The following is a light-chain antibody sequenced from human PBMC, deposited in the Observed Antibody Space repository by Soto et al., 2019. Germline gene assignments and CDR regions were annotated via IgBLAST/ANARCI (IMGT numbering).Light chain of an antibody. Sequence: EIVLTQSPGTLSLSPGERATVSCRASQSVRSIHLAWYQQKPGHAPRLLIYGASSRATGIPDRFSGSGPGRDFTLTISRLEPEDFAVYYCQQYHNWPPITFGQGARLEIK. CDR2: GAS. CDR1: QSVRSIH. J-gene: IGKJ5*01. CDR3: QQYHNWPPIT. V-gene: IGKV3-20*01.